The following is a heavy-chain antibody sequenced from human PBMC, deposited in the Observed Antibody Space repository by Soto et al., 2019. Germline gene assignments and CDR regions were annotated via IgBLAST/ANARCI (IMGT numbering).Heavy chain of an antibody. J-gene: IGHJ4*02. D-gene: IGHD6-13*01. CDR3: AKDLPRYSSSWFPYFDY. Sequence: GGSLRLSCAASGFTFSSYGMHWVRQAPGKGLEWVAVISYDGSNKYYADSVKGRFTISRDNSKNTLYLQMNSLRAEDTAVYYCAKDLPRYSSSWFPYFDYWGQGTLVTVSS. CDR1: GFTFSSYG. V-gene: IGHV3-30*18. CDR2: ISYDGSNK.